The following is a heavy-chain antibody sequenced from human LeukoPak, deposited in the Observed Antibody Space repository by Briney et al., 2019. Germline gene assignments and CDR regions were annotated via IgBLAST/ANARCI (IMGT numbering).Heavy chain of an antibody. CDR1: SGSISGYY. CDR2: IYSSGST. D-gene: IGHD2-21*02. CDR3: ARFAYCGGHCWYYFDY. Sequence: SETLSLTCTVSSGSISGYYWSWIRQPPGKGLEWLGYIYSSGSTNYNPSLESRVTISVDTSKNQFSLQLSSVTAADTAVYYCARFAYCGGHCWYYFDYWGQGTLVTVSS. J-gene: IGHJ4*02. V-gene: IGHV4-59*01.